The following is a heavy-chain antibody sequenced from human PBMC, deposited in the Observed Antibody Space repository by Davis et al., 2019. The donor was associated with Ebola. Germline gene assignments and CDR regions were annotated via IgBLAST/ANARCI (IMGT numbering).Heavy chain of an antibody. CDR3: AGPSGGYGMDV. CDR1: GASSSAYY. D-gene: IGHD3-10*01. J-gene: IGHJ6*04. V-gene: IGHV4-34*01. CDR2: INHSGST. Sequence: MPSETLSPTCDVYGASSSAYYRSWTRQLPGKGLEWIGEINHSGSTNYNPALKSRVTTSVNTSKNQFSLKMSSVTAADTAVYYCAGPSGGYGMDVWGKGTTVTVSS.